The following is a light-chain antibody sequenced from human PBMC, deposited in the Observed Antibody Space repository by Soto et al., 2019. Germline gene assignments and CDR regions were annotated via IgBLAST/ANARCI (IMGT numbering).Light chain of an antibody. V-gene: IGLV2-14*01. CDR3: TSYTTISTLA. CDR1: SSDIGAYNY. J-gene: IGLJ2*01. Sequence: QSALTQPASVSGSPGQSITISCTGTSSDIGAYNYVSWYQQHPGKAPKLMIYEVSNRPLGVSNRFSGSKSGNTASLTISGLQAEDEADYYCTSYTTISTLAFAAGTKLTVL. CDR2: EVS.